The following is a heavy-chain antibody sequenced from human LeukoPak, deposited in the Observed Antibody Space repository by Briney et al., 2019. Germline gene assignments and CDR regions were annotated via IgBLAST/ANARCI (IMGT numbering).Heavy chain of an antibody. CDR2: INPNSGET. J-gene: IGHJ4*02. CDR1: GGTFFNYG. CDR3: GTLLSNAAFDY. V-gene: IGHV1-2*02. D-gene: IGHD6-25*01. Sequence: ASVKVSCKASGGTFFNYGVTWVRQAPGQGLEWMGWINPNSGETKYAQKFQGRVTMTRDTSISTAYMELSRLRSDETAVYYCGTLLSNAAFDYWGQGTLVTVSS.